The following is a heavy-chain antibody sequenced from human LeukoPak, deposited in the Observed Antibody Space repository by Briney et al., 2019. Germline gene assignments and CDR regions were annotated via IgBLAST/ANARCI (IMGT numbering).Heavy chain of an antibody. CDR1: GYTFTRYY. J-gene: IGHJ4*02. Sequence: ASVKVSCKASGYTFTRYYMHWVRQAPGQGREWMGWINPNSGGTNYAQKFQGRVTMTRDTSISTAYMELSRLRSDDTAVYYCAREWELLALDYWGQGTLVTVSS. V-gene: IGHV1-2*02. CDR2: INPNSGGT. D-gene: IGHD1-26*01. CDR3: AREWELLALDY.